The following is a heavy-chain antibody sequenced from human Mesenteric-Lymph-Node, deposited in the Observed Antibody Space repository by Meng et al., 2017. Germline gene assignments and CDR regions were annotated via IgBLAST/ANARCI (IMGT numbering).Heavy chain of an antibody. D-gene: IGHD3-22*01. V-gene: IGHV3-30*03. J-gene: IGHJ4*02. Sequence: QVQLVESGGGVVQPGRSLRRACTASGFTFRNYGMHWVRQAPGKGLEWVAVISYAGSNKYYADSVKGRFTISKDNSKSTLYLQMNSLRTEDTAVYYCARRGDGSGYYLDSWGQGTLVTVSS. CDR1: GFTFRNYG. CDR3: ARRGDGSGYYLDS. CDR2: ISYAGSNK.